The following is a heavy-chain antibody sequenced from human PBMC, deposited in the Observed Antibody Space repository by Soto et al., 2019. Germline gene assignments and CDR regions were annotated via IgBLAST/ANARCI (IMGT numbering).Heavy chain of an antibody. Sequence: QVQLVESGGGVVQPGRSLRLSCAASGFTFSTYGIHWVRQAPGKGLEWVAVIWYDGSNKYYADSVKGRFTISRDNSKNTLSLQMNSLRDEDTAVYYCARGEGGEMATIDYWGQGTLVTVSS. CDR2: IWYDGSNK. CDR3: ARGEGGEMATIDY. D-gene: IGHD5-12*01. V-gene: IGHV3-33*01. J-gene: IGHJ4*02. CDR1: GFTFSTYG.